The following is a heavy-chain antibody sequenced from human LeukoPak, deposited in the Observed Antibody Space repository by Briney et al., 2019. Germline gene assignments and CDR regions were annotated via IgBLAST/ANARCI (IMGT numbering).Heavy chain of an antibody. CDR1: GFTFSSYG. CDR3: AKDGLYYDSSGQFDY. D-gene: IGHD3-22*01. J-gene: IGHJ4*02. V-gene: IGHV3-30*02. Sequence: GGSLRLSCAASGFTFSSYGMHWVRQAPGKGLEWVAFIRYDGSNKYYADSVKGRFTISRDNSKNTLYLQMNSLRAEDTAVYYCAKDGLYYDSSGQFDYWGQGTLVTVSS. CDR2: IRYDGSNK.